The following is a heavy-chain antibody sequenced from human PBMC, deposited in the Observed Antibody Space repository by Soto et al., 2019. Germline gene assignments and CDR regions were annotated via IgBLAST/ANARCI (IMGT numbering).Heavy chain of an antibody. CDR3: AREVPYYDSSGNLDP. D-gene: IGHD3-22*01. V-gene: IGHV1-69*13. CDR1: GGTFSSYA. CDR2: IIPIFGTA. Sequence: GASVKVSCKASGGTFSSYAISWVRQAPGQGLEWMGGIIPIFGTANYAQKFQGRVTITADESTSTAYMELSSLRSEDTAVYYCAREVPYYDSSGNLDPWGQGTLVTVSS. J-gene: IGHJ5*02.